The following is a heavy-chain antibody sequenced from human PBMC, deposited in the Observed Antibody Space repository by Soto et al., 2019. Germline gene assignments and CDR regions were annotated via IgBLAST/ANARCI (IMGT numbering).Heavy chain of an antibody. CDR2: ISAHCGGT. V-gene: IGHV1-18*01. CDR1: GYTFSNYA. J-gene: IGHJ4*02. D-gene: IGHD2-21*01. Sequence: QVNLVQSGAEVKKPGASVKVSCKASGYTFSNYALTWVRRAPGQGLEWMGWISAHCGGTNYAQKLQDRVNMTTDPTTSTAYLELRTLTSDDTAVYDCERSIPKMFFAPAYWGQGTLVTVSS. CDR3: ERSIPKMFFAPAY.